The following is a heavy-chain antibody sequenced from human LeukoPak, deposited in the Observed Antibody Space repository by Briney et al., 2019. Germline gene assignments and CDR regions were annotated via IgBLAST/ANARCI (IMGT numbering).Heavy chain of an antibody. CDR3: ARAFEYLQKLIVGATEAFDI. D-gene: IGHD1-26*01. J-gene: IGHJ3*02. CDR1: GFTFSSYA. Sequence: GGSLRLSCAASGFTFSSYAMHWVRQAPGKGLEYVSAISSNGGSTYYANSVKGRFTISRDNSKNTLYLQMNSLRAEDTAVYYCARAFEYLQKLIVGATEAFDIWGQGTMVTVSS. CDR2: ISSNGGST. V-gene: IGHV3-64*01.